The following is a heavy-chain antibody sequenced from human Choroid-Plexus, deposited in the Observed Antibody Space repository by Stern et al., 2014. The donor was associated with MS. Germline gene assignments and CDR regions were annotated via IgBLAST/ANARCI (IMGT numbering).Heavy chain of an antibody. J-gene: IGHJ5*02. CDR1: GFTFGSCA. CDR2: VSYDGSNK. V-gene: IGHV3-30*18. Sequence: DQLVEPGGGVVQPGRPLRLSCVASGFTFGSCAMHWVRQAPGKGLGWVAGVSYDGSNKYYADSVKGRFTISRDNSQNTLYMQMSSLRPEDTAVYYCAKDRQYLTYFFDHWGQGSLVTVSS. D-gene: IGHD2/OR15-2a*01. CDR3: AKDRQYLTYFFDH.